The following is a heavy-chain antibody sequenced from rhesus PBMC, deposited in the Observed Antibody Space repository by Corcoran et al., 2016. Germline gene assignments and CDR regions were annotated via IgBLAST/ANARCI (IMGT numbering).Heavy chain of an antibody. J-gene: IGHJ2*01. D-gene: IGHD6-25*01. V-gene: IGHV4-122*02. CDR3: ARVPYSGSFWYFDL. CDR2: IFYSGSP. CDR1: GYSISSGYG. Sequence: QLQLQESGPGLVKPSETLSLTCAVSGYSISSGYGWSWIRQPPGKGLEWIGYIFYSGSPSYNPSLKSRFTISRDTSKNQFSLKLSSVTAADTAVYYCARVPYSGSFWYFDLWGPGTPITISS.